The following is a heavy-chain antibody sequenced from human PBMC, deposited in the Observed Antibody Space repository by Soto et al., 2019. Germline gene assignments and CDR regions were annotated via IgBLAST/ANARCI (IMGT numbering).Heavy chain of an antibody. CDR1: GYTLTELS. CDR3: ATDLPPVLPSYPPRPGMDV. V-gene: IGHV1-24*01. Sequence: GASVKVSCKVSGYTLTELSMHWVRQAPGRGLEWMGGFDPEDGETIYAQKFQGRVTMTEDTSTDTAYMELSSLRSEDTAVYYCATDLPPVLPSYPPRPGMDVWAQGTTVTVSS. J-gene: IGHJ6*02. CDR2: FDPEDGET. D-gene: IGHD3-10*01.